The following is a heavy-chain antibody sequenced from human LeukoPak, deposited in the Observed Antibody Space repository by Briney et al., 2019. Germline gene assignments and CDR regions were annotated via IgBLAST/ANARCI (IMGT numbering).Heavy chain of an antibody. J-gene: IGHJ4*02. D-gene: IGHD3-3*01. Sequence: GASVKVSCKASGYTFTSYGISWVRQAPGQGLEWMGWISAYNGNTNYAQKLQGRVTMTTDTSTSTAYMELRSLRSDDTAVYYCARSITIFGVVTSMFDYWGQGTLVTVSS. V-gene: IGHV1-18*01. CDR3: ARSITIFGVVTSMFDY. CDR1: GYTFTSYG. CDR2: ISAYNGNT.